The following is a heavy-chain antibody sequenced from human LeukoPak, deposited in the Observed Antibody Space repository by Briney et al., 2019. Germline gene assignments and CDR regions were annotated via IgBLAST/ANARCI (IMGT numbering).Heavy chain of an antibody. CDR1: GFTFSSYA. CDR2: ISSNGGST. CDR3: VKDRGYSSSWYYSDF. D-gene: IGHD6-13*01. Sequence: GGSLRLSCSASGFTFSSYAMHWVRQAPGKTLEYVSAISSNGGSTYYADSVKGRFTISRDNSKNTLYLLMSSLRAEDAAIYYCVKDRGYSSSWYYSDFWGQGTLVTVSS. J-gene: IGHJ4*02. V-gene: IGHV3-64D*06.